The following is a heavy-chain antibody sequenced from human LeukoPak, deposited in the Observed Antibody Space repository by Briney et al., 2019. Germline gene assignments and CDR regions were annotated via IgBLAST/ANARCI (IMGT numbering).Heavy chain of an antibody. D-gene: IGHD3-22*01. CDR1: GFTFSSYG. CDR3: AEAYYYDSSGYATDD. V-gene: IGHV3-30*18. J-gene: IGHJ4*02. CDR2: ISYDGSNK. Sequence: PGGSLRLSCAASGFTFSSYGMHWVRQAPGKGLEWVAVISYDGSNKYYADSVKGRFTISRDNSKNTLYLQMNSLRAEDTAVYYCAEAYYYDSSGYATDDWGQGTLVTVSS.